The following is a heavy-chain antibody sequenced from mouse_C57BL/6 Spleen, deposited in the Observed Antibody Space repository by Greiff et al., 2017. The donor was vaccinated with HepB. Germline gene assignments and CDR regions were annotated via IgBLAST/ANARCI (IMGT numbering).Heavy chain of an antibody. Sequence: EVQLQQSGPELVKPGASVKISCKASGYSFTGYYMNWVKQSPEKSLEWIGEINPSTGGTTYNQKFKAKATLTVDKSSSTAYMQLKSLTSEDSAVYYCAGDYGSSYWYFDVWGTGTTVTVSS. CDR1: GYSFTGYY. CDR3: AGDYGSSYWYFDV. D-gene: IGHD1-1*01. V-gene: IGHV1-42*01. J-gene: IGHJ1*03. CDR2: INPSTGGT.